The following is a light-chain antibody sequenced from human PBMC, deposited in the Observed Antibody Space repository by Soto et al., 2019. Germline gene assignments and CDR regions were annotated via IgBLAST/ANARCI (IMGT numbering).Light chain of an antibody. V-gene: IGKV1-5*03. Sequence: IRMTQSPSTLSGSVGDRVTITCRASQTISSWLAWYQQKPGKAPKLLIYKASTLKSGVPSSFSGSGSGTEFTLTISSLQPDDFATYYCQHYNSYSEAFGQGTKVDI. J-gene: IGKJ1*01. CDR2: KAS. CDR3: QHYNSYSEA. CDR1: QTISSW.